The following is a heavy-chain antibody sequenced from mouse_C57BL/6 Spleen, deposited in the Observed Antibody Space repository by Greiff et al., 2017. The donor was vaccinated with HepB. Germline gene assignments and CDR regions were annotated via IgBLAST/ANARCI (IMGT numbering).Heavy chain of an antibody. CDR2: IDPSDSYT. J-gene: IGHJ1*03. V-gene: IGHV1-50*01. CDR3: ARDPIYYGSSPWYFDV. CDR1: GYTFTSYW. D-gene: IGHD1-1*01. Sequence: QVQLQQPGAELVKPGASVKLSCKASGYTFTSYWMQWVKQRPGQGLEWIGEIDPSDSYTNYNQKFKGKATLTVDTSSSTAYMQLSSLTSEDSAVYYCARDPIYYGSSPWYFDVWGTGTTVTVSS.